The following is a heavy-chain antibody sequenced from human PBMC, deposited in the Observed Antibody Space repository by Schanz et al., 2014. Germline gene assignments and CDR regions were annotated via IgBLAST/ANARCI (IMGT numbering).Heavy chain of an antibody. D-gene: IGHD3-10*01. Sequence: EVHLVESGGGLVQPGGSLRLSCAASGFNFITFAMSWVRQAPGKGPEWVSAIGGDASRTYYADSVKGRFTISRDNSKTTLNLKIKTLRADNTPLYYFAGAPPLVRGIAGWFGPWGQGSLVTVSS. CDR2: IGGDASRT. CDR1: GFNFITFA. V-gene: IGHV3-23*04. CDR3: AGAPPLVRGIAGWFGP. J-gene: IGHJ5*02.